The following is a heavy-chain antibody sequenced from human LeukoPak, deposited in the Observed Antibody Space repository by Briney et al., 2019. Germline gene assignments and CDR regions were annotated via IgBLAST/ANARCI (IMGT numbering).Heavy chain of an antibody. CDR1: GGSFSGYY. CDR3: ARGLLLFDI. Sequence: SETLSLTCAVYGGSFSGYYWSWIRQPPGKGLEWIGETNHSGSNNYNPSLKSRVTISVDTSKNQFSLKLSSVTAADTAVYYCARGLLLFDIWGQGTMVTVSS. V-gene: IGHV4-34*01. J-gene: IGHJ3*02. D-gene: IGHD3-10*01. CDR2: TNHSGSN.